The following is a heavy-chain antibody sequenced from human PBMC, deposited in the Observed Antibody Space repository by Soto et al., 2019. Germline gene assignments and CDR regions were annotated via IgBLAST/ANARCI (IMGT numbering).Heavy chain of an antibody. J-gene: IGHJ6*02. Sequence: QVQLVESGGGVVQPGRSLRLSCAASGFNFKSYGMHWVRQAPGKGLEWVAVISFDGSNKYYADSVKGRFTISRDNSKNTLYLKMNSLRPEDTAVYYCANGSSSVYYYYYGMDVWGQGTTVTVSS. D-gene: IGHD6-6*01. CDR2: ISFDGSNK. CDR3: ANGSSSVYYYYYGMDV. CDR1: GFNFKSYG. V-gene: IGHV3-30*18.